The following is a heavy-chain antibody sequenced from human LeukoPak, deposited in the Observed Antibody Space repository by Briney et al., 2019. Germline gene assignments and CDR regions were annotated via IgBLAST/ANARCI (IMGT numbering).Heavy chain of an antibody. CDR2: ISPTGSTT. CDR1: GFSFSGHW. CDR3: ARGPNSNWSGLDF. J-gene: IGHJ4*02. D-gene: IGHD6-6*01. V-gene: IGHV3-74*01. Sequence: GGSLRLSCTASGFSFSGHWMHWARQLPGKGLVWVSRISPTGSTTSYADSVKGRFTVSRDNAKNTLYLQVNNLRAGDTAVYYCARGPNSNWSGLDFWGQGTLLTVSS.